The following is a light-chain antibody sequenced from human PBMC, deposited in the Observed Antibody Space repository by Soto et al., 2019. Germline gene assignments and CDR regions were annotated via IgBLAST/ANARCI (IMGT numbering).Light chain of an antibody. V-gene: IGKV2-30*01. CDR3: MQGSHWPST. J-gene: IGKJ2*01. CDR1: QSLVSSDGNTY. Sequence: DVVMTQSPLSLPVTLGQPASISCRSSQSLVSSDGNTYLNWSHQRPGQSPRRLIYKVSNRDSGVPDRFSGSGSDTDFTLKISRVEAEDVGVYYCMQGSHWPSTFGQGTKLEIK. CDR2: KVS.